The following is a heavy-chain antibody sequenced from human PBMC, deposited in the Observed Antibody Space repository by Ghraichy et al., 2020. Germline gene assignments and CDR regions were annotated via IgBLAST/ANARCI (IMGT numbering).Heavy chain of an antibody. CDR3: ARDAFVRGDWLLWGAFDP. J-gene: IGHJ5*02. Sequence: SETLSLTCTVSGGSVSSGSYYWSWIRQPPGKGLEWIGYIYYSGSTNYNPSLKSRVTISVDTSKNQFSLKLSSVTAADTAVYYCARDAFVRGDWLLWGAFDPWGQGTLVTVSS. CDR2: IYYSGST. V-gene: IGHV4-61*01. D-gene: IGHD3-9*01. CDR1: GGSVSSGSYY.